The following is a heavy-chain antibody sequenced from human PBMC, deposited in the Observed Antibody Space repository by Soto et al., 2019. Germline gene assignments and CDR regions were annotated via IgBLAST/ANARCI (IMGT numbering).Heavy chain of an antibody. V-gene: IGHV3-64D*06. J-gene: IGHJ4*02. Sequence: PXGPLRLTSSVSGFTVGSYTMHWVRQAPGKGLEYISGRCNEGDNRYYTDCVRGRFTISRDNSRNTLYLQMSSLRDDDTSVYYYVKDKRGQIVGVVSLIEVWGQGTLVTVSS. CDR3: VKDKRGQIVGVVSLIEV. D-gene: IGHD3-3*01. CDR1: GFTVGSYT. CDR2: RCNEGDNR.